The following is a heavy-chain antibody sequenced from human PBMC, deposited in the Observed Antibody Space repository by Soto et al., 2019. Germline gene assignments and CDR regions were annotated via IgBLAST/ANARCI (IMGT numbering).Heavy chain of an antibody. CDR1: GFTFSSYG. J-gene: IGHJ3*02. CDR2: ISYDGSNK. D-gene: IGHD4-17*01. CDR3: AKDHATAYNAFDI. Sequence: GGSLRLSCAASGFTFSSYGMHWVRQAPGKGPEWVAVISYDGSNKYYADSVKGRFTISRDNSKNTLYLQMNSLRAEDTAVYYCAKDHATAYNAFDIWGQGTMVTVSS. V-gene: IGHV3-30*18.